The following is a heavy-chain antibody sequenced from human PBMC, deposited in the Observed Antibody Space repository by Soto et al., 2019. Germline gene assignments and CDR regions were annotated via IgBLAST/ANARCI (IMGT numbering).Heavy chain of an antibody. Sequence: QVQLVESGGGLVQPGRSLRLSCAASGFTFSSYGMHWVRQAPGKGLEWVAVIWYDGSNKYYADSVKGRFTISRDNSKNTLYLQMNSLRAEDTAVYYCARSEQLVRAFDIWGQGTMVTVSS. V-gene: IGHV3-33*01. CDR2: IWYDGSNK. CDR3: ARSEQLVRAFDI. D-gene: IGHD6-6*01. J-gene: IGHJ3*02. CDR1: GFTFSSYG.